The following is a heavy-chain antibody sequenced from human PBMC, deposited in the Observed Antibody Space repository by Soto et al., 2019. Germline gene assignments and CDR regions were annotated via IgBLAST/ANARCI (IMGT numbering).Heavy chain of an antibody. D-gene: IGHD3-22*01. Sequence: EVQLVESGGGLVQPGGSLKLSCSAPGFTLSSYDMHWVRQGPGKGLEWVPAIGTAVDTNNAGSVKGRFTISRENAKNSLYLQMNSLRAGDTAIYFCARAIGPTLFDYWGQGTLVTVSS. CDR1: GFTLSSYD. CDR3: ARAIGPTLFDY. CDR2: IGTAVDT. V-gene: IGHV3-13*04. J-gene: IGHJ4*02.